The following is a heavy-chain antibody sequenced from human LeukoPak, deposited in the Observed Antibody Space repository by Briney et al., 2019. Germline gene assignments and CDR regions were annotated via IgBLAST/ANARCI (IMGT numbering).Heavy chain of an antibody. D-gene: IGHD3-22*01. CDR1: GFTFSSYG. V-gene: IGHV3-21*01. Sequence: NPGGSLRLSCGASGFTFSSYGMSWVRQAPGKGLEWVSSISSSSYYIYYADSVKGRFTISRDNAKNSLYLQMNSLRAEDTAVYYCARSSGQEANQYDYWGQGTLVTVSS. J-gene: IGHJ4*02. CDR2: ISSSSYYI. CDR3: ARSSGQEANQYDY.